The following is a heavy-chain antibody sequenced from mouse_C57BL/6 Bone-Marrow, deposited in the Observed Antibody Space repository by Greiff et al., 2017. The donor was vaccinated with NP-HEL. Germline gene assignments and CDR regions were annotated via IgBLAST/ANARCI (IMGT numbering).Heavy chain of an antibody. CDR3: ARQGSNSAWFAY. D-gene: IGHD2-5*01. CDR2: FHPYNDDT. Sequence: QVQLKESGAELVKPGASVKMSCKASGYTFTTYPIEWMKQNHGKSLEWIGNFHPYNDDTKYNEKFKGKATLTVEKSSSTVYLELSRLTSDDSAVYYCARQGSNSAWFAYWGQGTLVTVSA. V-gene: IGHV1-47*01. CDR1: GYTFTTYP. J-gene: IGHJ3*01.